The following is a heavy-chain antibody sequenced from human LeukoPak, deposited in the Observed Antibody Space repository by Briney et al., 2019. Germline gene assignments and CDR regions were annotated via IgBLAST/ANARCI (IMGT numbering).Heavy chain of an antibody. V-gene: IGHV4-4*07. CDR2: IHSGGST. CDR1: GDSIINNY. J-gene: IGHJ6*02. Sequence: PSETLSLTCSVSGDSIINNYWSWIRQPAGKGLEWIGRIHSGGSTDYNPSLKTRVTMSMDTSKSQFSLRLSSVTAADTAVYYCARDRPPFDFDVWGQGTTVTVPS. CDR3: ARDRPPFDFDV. D-gene: IGHD3-3*01.